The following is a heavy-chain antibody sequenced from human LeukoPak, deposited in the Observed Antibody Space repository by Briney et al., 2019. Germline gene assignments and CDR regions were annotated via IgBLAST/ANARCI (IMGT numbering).Heavy chain of an antibody. CDR1: GGTFSSYA. Sequence: PVMISCKASGGTFSSYAISWVRQDPGQGREWRGRIIPIFGIANYAHKFLGRVAITADKSARTAYMELSSLGSEDTAVYYCAIVPDYGDYRAVFDIWGQGTMVTVSS. CDR2: IIPIFGIA. CDR3: AIVPDYGDYRAVFDI. J-gene: IGHJ3*02. D-gene: IGHD4-17*01. V-gene: IGHV1-69*04.